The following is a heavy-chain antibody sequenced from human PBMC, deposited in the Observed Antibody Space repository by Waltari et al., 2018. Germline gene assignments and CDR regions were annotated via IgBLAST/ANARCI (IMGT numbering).Heavy chain of an antibody. CDR1: GYSFTNFG. D-gene: IGHD3-22*01. CDR3: ARREYYYDSRGYSYYFDY. Sequence: EVQLVQSGAEVKKPGESLKISCQCSGYSFTNFGVGWVRQMPGKGLEWMGIVSPGDSDTGYGPSFQGQVTISADKSISTAYLQWSSLKASDTAIYYCARREYYYDSRGYSYYFDYWGQGTLVTVSS. J-gene: IGHJ4*02. V-gene: IGHV5-51*01. CDR2: VSPGDSDT.